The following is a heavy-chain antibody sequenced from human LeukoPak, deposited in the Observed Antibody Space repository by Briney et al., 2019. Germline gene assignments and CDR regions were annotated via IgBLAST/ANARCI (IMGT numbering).Heavy chain of an antibody. Sequence: SETLSLTCTVSGGSISSYYWSWIRQPPGKGLEWIGYIYYSGSTNYNPSLKSRVTISVDTSKNQFSLKLSSVTAADTAVYYCARASRGLRTLALWGRGTLVTVSS. J-gene: IGHJ2*01. CDR1: GGSISSYY. CDR3: ARASRGLRTLAL. V-gene: IGHV4-59*12. CDR2: IYYSGST. D-gene: IGHD4-17*01.